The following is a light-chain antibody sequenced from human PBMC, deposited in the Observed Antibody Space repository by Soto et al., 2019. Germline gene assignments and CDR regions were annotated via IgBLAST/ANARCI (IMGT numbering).Light chain of an antibody. Sequence: EIVLTQSPGTLSLSPGERATLSCRASQSVSSNSLAWYQHKPGQAPRLLIYGASSRATGIPDRFSGTGSGTGFTLTISRLEPEDFAVYYCHHYGSSPITFGQGTRLEI. CDR3: HHYGSSPIT. CDR1: QSVSSNS. CDR2: GAS. J-gene: IGKJ5*01. V-gene: IGKV3-20*01.